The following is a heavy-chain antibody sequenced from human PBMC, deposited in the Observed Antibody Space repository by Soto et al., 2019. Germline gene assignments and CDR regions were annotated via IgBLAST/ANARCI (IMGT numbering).Heavy chain of an antibody. CDR2: ISSSSSYI. J-gene: IGHJ4*02. Sequence: EVQLVESGGGLVKPGGSLRLSCAASGFTFSSYSMNWVRQAPGKGLEWVSSISSSSSYIYYADSVKGRFTISRDNAKNSLYLQMNSLRAEDTAVYYCAREGYGDYAAFDYWCQGTLVTVSS. V-gene: IGHV3-21*01. CDR3: AREGYGDYAAFDY. D-gene: IGHD4-17*01. CDR1: GFTFSSYS.